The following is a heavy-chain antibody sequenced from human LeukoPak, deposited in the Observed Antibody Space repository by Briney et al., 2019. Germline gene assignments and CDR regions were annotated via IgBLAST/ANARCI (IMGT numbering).Heavy chain of an antibody. CDR1: GFIFSNYW. CDR3: ARETVRGVSVTPFDY. J-gene: IGHJ4*02. CDR2: IKYDGSET. D-gene: IGHD3-10*01. V-gene: IGHV3-7*01. Sequence: GGSLRLSCEASGFIFSNYWMSWVRQAPGKGLEWVANIKYDGSETYYVDSVKGRFTISRDNAKNSLYLQMNSLRAEDTAVYYCARETVRGVSVTPFDYWGQGTLVTVSS.